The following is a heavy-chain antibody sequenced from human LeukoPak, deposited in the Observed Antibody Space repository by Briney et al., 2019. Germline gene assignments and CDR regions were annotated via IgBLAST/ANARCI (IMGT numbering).Heavy chain of an antibody. CDR3: ARSPGYRRNYFDY. Sequence: SETLSLTCAVYGGSFSGYYWSWIRQPPGKGLEWIGEINHSGSTNYNPSLKSRVTISVETSKNQFYLNLSSVPAADTAVYYCARSPGYRRNYFDYWGQGTLVTVSS. J-gene: IGHJ4*02. D-gene: IGHD5-12*01. V-gene: IGHV4-34*01. CDR1: GGSFSGYY. CDR2: INHSGST.